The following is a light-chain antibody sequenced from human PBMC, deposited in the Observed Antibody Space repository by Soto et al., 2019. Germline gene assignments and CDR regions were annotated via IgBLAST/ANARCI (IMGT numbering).Light chain of an antibody. Sequence: GDRVTITCRASQGIRNGLGWFQQKPGRAPKRLMYAASSLESGVPPRFSGSGSGTEFTLTISSLQPEDFATYYCLQHNSYPRTFGQGTKVEIK. J-gene: IGKJ1*01. V-gene: IGKV1-17*01. CDR2: AAS. CDR3: LQHNSYPRT. CDR1: QGIRNG.